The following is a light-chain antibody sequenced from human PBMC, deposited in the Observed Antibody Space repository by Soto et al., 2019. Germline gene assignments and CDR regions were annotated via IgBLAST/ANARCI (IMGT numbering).Light chain of an antibody. CDR1: QSVSSSY. Sequence: EIVLTQSPGTLSLSPGERATLSCRASQSVSSSYLAWYQQKPGQAPRLLIYGASSRATGIPERFSGSGSGTDFTLTISRLQPEDFAVYYCQQYGSSPGYTCGQGTKLEIK. J-gene: IGKJ2*01. V-gene: IGKV3-20*01. CDR3: QQYGSSPGYT. CDR2: GAS.